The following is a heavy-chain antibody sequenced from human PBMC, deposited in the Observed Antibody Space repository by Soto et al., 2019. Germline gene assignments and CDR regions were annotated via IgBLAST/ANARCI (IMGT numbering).Heavy chain of an antibody. CDR1: GGSVSSGSYY. V-gene: IGHV4-61*01. CDR2: IYYSGST. D-gene: IGHD6-19*01. CDR3: ARRKSSSGWSNYYYGMDV. J-gene: IGHJ6*02. Sequence: SETLSLTCTVSGGSVSSGSYYWSWIRQPPGKGLEWIGYIYYSGSTNYNPSLKSRVTISVDTSKNQFSLKLSSVTAADTAVYYCARRKSSSGWSNYYYGMDVWGQGTTVT.